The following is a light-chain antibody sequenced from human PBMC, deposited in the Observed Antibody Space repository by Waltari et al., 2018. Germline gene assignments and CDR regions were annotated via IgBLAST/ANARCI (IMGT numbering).Light chain of an antibody. CDR3: ALSMGSGIWV. V-gene: IGLV8-61*01. CDR2: DTN. J-gene: IGLJ3*02. Sequence: QTVVTQEPSLPVSPEGTVTRTCGLSSGSVSTTYSPYGFQKAPGQAPRTLIFDTNTRSSGVPDRFSGSILDNKAALTITGAQAEDESDYYCALSMGSGIWVFGGGTKLTVL. CDR1: SGSVSTTYS.